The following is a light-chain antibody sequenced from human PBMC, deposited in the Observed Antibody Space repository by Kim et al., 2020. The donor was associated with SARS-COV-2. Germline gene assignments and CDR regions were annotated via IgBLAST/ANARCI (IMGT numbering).Light chain of an antibody. CDR3: SSYTSSSTLVV. CDR2: DVS. CDR1: SSDVGGYNY. J-gene: IGLJ2*01. V-gene: IGLV2-14*03. Sequence: QSIIISCTGTSSDVGGYNYVSWYQQHPGKAPKLMIYDVSNRPSGVSNRFSGSKSGNTASLTISGLQAEDEADYYCSSYTSSSTLVVFGGGTQLTVL.